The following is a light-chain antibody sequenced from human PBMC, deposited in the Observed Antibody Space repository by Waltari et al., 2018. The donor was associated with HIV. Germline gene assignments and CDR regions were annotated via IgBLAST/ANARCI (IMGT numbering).Light chain of an antibody. CDR1: GPNIGGGYD. J-gene: IGLJ2*01. CDR2: SDN. CDR3: QSSDTSFTGWI. V-gene: IGLV1-40*01. Sequence: QSVLTQPPSESGAPGQTVTISCTGSGPNIGGGYDVKWYQQFPGPAPRLLIYSDNNRPSGVPDRFSGSKSGTSASLAISGLRAEDEADYYCQSSDTSFTGWIFGGGTKLTV.